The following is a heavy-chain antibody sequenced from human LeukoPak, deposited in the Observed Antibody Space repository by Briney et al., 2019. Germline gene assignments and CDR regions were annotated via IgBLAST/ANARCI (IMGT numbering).Heavy chain of an antibody. D-gene: IGHD3-22*01. CDR3: ARAQTYYYDSSGYYYPPYYYYGMDV. Sequence: ASVKVSCKASGGTFSSYAISWVRQAPGQGLEWMGGIIPIFGTANYAQKFQGRVTITADASTSTAYMELSSLRSEDTAVYYCARAQTYYYDSSGYYYPPYYYYGMDVWGQGTTVTVSS. V-gene: IGHV1-69*13. CDR1: GGTFSSYA. CDR2: IIPIFGTA. J-gene: IGHJ6*02.